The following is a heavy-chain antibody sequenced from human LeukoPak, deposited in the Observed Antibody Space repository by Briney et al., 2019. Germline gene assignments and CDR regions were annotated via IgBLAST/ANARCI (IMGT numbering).Heavy chain of an antibody. V-gene: IGHV4-34*01. CDR1: GGAFHNYY. Sequence: SETLSLTCAVSGGAFHNYYWSWIRQPPGKGLGWIGEINHSGSGNYNPSLKTRLMLSVDTSKSQISLRLTSVTAADTAVYYCVRRAFGPRWQFLYEKKYYFDYWAQGTLVTVSS. CDR3: VRRAFGPRWQFLYEKKYYFDY. D-gene: IGHD4-23*01. J-gene: IGHJ4*02. CDR2: INHSGSG.